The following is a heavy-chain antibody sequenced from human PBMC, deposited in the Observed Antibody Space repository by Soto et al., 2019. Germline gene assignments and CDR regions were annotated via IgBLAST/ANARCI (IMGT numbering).Heavy chain of an antibody. CDR1: GYTFSSYG. CDR3: ARGTGWRYAKFDY. V-gene: IGHV1-18*01. J-gene: IGHJ4*02. Sequence: QVQLVQSGAEVKKPGASVKVSCKASGYTFSSYGITWVRQAPGQGLEWLGWISAYNGDTDSAQMLQGRVTMTTDTSAGTAYMELRSLRADDTAVYHCARGTGWRYAKFDYWGQGTLVTVSS. D-gene: IGHD3-16*01. CDR2: ISAYNGDT.